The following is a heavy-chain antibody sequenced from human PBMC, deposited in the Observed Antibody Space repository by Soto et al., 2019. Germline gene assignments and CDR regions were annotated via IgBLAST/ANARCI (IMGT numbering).Heavy chain of an antibody. Sequence: GGSLRLSCAASGFTFSSYWMHWVRQAPGKGLVWVSRINSDGSSTSYADSVKGRFTISRDNAKNTLYLQMNSLRAEDTAVYYCARESTIFGVVITAFDYWGQGTLVTVSS. D-gene: IGHD3-3*01. V-gene: IGHV3-74*01. J-gene: IGHJ4*02. CDR2: INSDGSST. CDR1: GFTFSSYW. CDR3: ARESTIFGVVITAFDY.